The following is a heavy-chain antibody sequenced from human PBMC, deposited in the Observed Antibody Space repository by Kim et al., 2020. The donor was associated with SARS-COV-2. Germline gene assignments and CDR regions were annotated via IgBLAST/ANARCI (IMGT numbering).Heavy chain of an antibody. CDR3: ARGGPWCPFDI. V-gene: IGHV4-59*01. Sequence: SETLSLTCTVSGGSISSYYWSWIRQPPGKGLEWIGYIYYSGSTNYNPSLKSRVTISVDTSKNQFSLKLSSVTAADTAVYYCARGGPWCPFDILGQGTMVT. CDR1: GGSISSYY. D-gene: IGHD2-15*01. J-gene: IGHJ3*02. CDR2: IYYSGST.